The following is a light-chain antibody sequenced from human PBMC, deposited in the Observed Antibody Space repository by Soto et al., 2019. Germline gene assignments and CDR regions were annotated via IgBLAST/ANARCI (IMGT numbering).Light chain of an antibody. CDR2: AAT. CDR3: QQAYSFPIT. Sequence: DIQVTQSPSSVSASVGERVSITCRASQDSAAYSAWYQHKPGRAPELLIHAATSLQSGVPSRFSGSGSGTDFTLTSNSLHPEDFATYYCQQAYSFPITFGQGTRLEIK. CDR1: QDSAAY. V-gene: IGKV1D-12*01. J-gene: IGKJ5*01.